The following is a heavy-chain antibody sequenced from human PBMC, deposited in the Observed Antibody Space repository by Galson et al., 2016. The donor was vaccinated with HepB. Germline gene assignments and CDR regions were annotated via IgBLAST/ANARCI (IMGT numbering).Heavy chain of an antibody. V-gene: IGHV4-59*08. CDR1: GGSINSSF. CDR2: IYHTGKT. J-gene: IGHJ3*02. Sequence: SETLSLTCTVSGGSINSSFWSWIRQPPGKGLEWIGYIYHTGKTNYNPSLKSRVTISVDTSKNQFSLKLTSVTAADTAVYFCAKHRTFDRDAFDIWGQGTLVTVSS. CDR3: AKHRTFDRDAFDI.